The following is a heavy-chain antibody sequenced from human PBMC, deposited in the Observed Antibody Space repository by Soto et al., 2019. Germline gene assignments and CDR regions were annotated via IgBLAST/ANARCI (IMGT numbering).Heavy chain of an antibody. CDR1: GDSISPYY. CDR2: VYSSGTT. J-gene: IGHJ4*02. CDR3: ARGSYFSDSFAFFLDY. Sequence: SETLSLTCTVSGDSISPYYWSWIRQPPGKGLEWIAYVYSSGTTNYNPSLKGRLTISLDTSKNQCSLRLNSVTAADTAVYYCARGSYFSDSFAFFLDYWGQGSLVTVSS. V-gene: IGHV4-59*01. D-gene: IGHD3-16*01.